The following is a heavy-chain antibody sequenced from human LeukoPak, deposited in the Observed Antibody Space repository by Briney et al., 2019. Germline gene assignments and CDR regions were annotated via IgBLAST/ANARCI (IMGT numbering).Heavy chain of an antibody. CDR1: GGSFSGYY. CDR3: ARSYGSGSYLAWVNWFDP. Sequence: SETLSLTCAVYGGSFSGYYWSWIRQPPGKGLEWIGEINHSGSTNYNPSLKSRVTISVDTSKNQFSLKLSSVTAADTAVYYCARSYGSGSYLAWVNWFDPWGQGTLVTVSS. D-gene: IGHD3-10*01. CDR2: INHSGST. V-gene: IGHV4-34*01. J-gene: IGHJ5*02.